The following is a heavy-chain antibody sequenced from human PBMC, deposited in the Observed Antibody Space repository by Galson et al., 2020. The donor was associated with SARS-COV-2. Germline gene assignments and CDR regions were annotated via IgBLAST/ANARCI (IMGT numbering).Heavy chain of an antibody. CDR2: IWYDGSNK. V-gene: IGHV3-33*01. CDR3: ARVITTYDYVWGSFDY. D-gene: IGHD3-16*01. Sequence: GGSLRLSCAASGFTFSSYGMHWVRQAPGKGLEWVAVIWYDGSNKYYADSVKGRFTISRDNSKNTLYLQMNSLRAEDTAVYYCARVITTYDYVWGSFDYWGQGTLVTVSS. CDR1: GFTFSSYG. J-gene: IGHJ4*02.